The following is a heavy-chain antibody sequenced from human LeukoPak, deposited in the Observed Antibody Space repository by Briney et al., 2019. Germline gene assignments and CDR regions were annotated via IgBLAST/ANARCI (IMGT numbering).Heavy chain of an antibody. J-gene: IGHJ1*01. CDR2: INPNSGGT. D-gene: IGHD6-19*01. CDR1: GYTFTGYY. Sequence: ASVKVSCKASGYTFTGYYMHWVRQAPGQGLEWMGWINPNSGGTNYAQKFQGWVTMTRDTSISTAYMELSRLRSDDTAVYYCARGSGSGWSEYFQRWGQGTLVTVSS. CDR3: ARGSGSGWSEYFQR. V-gene: IGHV1-2*04.